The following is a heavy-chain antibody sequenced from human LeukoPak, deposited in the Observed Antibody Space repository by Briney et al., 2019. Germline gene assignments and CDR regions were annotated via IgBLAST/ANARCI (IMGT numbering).Heavy chain of an antibody. Sequence: QPSETLSLTCTVSGGSISSSSYYWGWIRQPPGKGLEWIGSIYYSGSTYYNPSLKSRVTISVDTSKNQFSLKLSSVTAADTAVYYCARVEPGSGSYYYYYYMDVWGKGTTVTVSS. J-gene: IGHJ6*03. CDR1: GGSISSSSYY. CDR3: ARVEPGSGSYYYYYYMDV. V-gene: IGHV4-39*07. D-gene: IGHD1-26*01. CDR2: IYYSGST.